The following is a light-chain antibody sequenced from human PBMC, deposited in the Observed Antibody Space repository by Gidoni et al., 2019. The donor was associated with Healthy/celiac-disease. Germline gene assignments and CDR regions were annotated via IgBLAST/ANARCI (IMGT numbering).Light chain of an antibody. CDR2: KAS. CDR3: QQYNSYPLT. Sequence: WYQQQPGTATKLMIYKASSLASGVPSRFSGSGSGTEFTLTISSLQPDEFATYYCQQYNSYPLTFXGXTKVXIK. J-gene: IGKJ4*01. V-gene: IGKV1-5*03.